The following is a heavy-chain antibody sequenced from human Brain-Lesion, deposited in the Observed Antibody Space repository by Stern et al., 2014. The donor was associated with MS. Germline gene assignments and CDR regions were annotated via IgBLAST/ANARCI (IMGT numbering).Heavy chain of an antibody. CDR2: SDHSGST. CDR1: GGSISSSNW. Sequence: QVQLVESGPGLVKPSGTLSLTCAVSGGSISSSNWWSWVRQSPGKGLEWIGESDHSGSTIYNPSLKRRVTVSVDKSKNRSSLTLRSVTAADTAVYFCARFPASRPHVFDSWGQGTLVTVSS. D-gene: IGHD6-13*01. J-gene: IGHJ4*02. V-gene: IGHV4-4*02. CDR3: ARFPASRPHVFDS.